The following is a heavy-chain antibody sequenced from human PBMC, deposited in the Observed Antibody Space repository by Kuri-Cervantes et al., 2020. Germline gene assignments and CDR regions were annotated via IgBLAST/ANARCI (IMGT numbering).Heavy chain of an antibody. J-gene: IGHJ4*02. CDR3: ARDYDATIFGVVTPGNFDY. CDR2: IIPIFGTA. D-gene: IGHD3-3*01. CDR1: GYTFTSYA. V-gene: IGHV1-69*13. Sequence: SVKVSCKASGYTFTSYAMNWVRQAPGQGLEWMGGIIPIFGTANYAQKFQGRVTITADESTSTAYMELSSLRSEDTAVYYCARDYDATIFGVVTPGNFDYWGQGTLVTVSS.